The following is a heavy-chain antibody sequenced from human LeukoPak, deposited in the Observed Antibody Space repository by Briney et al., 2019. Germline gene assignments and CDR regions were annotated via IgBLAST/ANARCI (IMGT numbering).Heavy chain of an antibody. D-gene: IGHD2-15*01. CDR2: ISYDGGNK. CDR1: GFTFSSYG. J-gene: IGHJ6*03. Sequence: GGSLRLSCAASGFTFSSYGMSWVRQAPGKGLEWVAVISYDGGNKYYADSVKGRFIISRDNSKNTLYLQMNSLRAEDTAVYYCAKERQDIVVVQVATREVSDYYYMDVWGKGTTVTVSS. CDR3: AKERQDIVVVQVATREVSDYYYMDV. V-gene: IGHV3-30*18.